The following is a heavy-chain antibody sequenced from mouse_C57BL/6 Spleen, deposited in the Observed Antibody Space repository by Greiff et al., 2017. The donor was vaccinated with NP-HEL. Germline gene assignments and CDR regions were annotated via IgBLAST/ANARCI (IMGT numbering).Heavy chain of an antibody. Sequence: VQLQQSGAELVRPGTSVKVSCKASGYAFTNYLIEWVKQRPGQGLEWIGVINPGSGGTNYNEKFKGKATLTADKSSSTAYMQLSSLTSEDSAVYFCARSNYGSSYDAMDYWGQRTSVTVSS. V-gene: IGHV1-54*01. D-gene: IGHD1-1*01. CDR3: ARSNYGSSYDAMDY. CDR2: INPGSGGT. CDR1: GYAFTNYL. J-gene: IGHJ4*01.